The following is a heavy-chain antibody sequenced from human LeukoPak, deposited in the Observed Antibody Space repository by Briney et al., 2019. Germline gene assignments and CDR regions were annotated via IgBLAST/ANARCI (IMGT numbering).Heavy chain of an antibody. V-gene: IGHV4-59*01. CDR2: IHSSGNT. Sequence: SETLSLTCTVSRTSITRYYWSWVRQPPGKALEWIGCIHSSGNTNYNPSLKSRVTMSVDTSKNQFSLKMSAVTAADTAVYFCARDITWGVATNPPYHHYMDVWGKGTTVTVSS. J-gene: IGHJ6*03. CDR1: RTSITRYY. CDR3: ARDITWGVATNPPYHHYMDV. D-gene: IGHD5-24*01.